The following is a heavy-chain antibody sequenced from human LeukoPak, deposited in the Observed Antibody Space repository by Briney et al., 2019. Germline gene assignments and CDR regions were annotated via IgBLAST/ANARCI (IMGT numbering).Heavy chain of an antibody. V-gene: IGHV1-8*01. CDR2: MNPNSGNT. J-gene: IGHJ4*02. Sequence: GATVKVSCKASGYTFTSYDINWVRQATGQGLEWMGWMNPNSGNTGYAQKFQGRVTMTRDTSISTAYMELSSLRSEDTAVYYCARVTPDFWSGYRNCWGQGTLVTVSS. CDR1: GYTFTSYD. CDR3: ARVTPDFWSGYRNC. D-gene: IGHD3-3*01.